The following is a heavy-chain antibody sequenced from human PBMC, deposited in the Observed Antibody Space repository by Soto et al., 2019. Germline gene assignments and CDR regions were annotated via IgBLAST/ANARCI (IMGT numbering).Heavy chain of an antibody. CDR2: FIPIFGTA. Sequence: SVKVSCKASGGAFSSYAISWVRQAPGQGLEWMGGFIPIFGTANYAQKFQGRVTITADESTSTAYMELSSLRSEDTAVYHCATSPLDYYDSSGYRPIFDYWGQGTLVTVSS. J-gene: IGHJ4*02. V-gene: IGHV1-69*13. CDR3: ATSPLDYYDSSGYRPIFDY. D-gene: IGHD3-22*01. CDR1: GGAFSSYA.